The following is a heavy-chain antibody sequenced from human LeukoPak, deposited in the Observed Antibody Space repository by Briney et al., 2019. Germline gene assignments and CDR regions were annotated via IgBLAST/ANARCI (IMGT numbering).Heavy chain of an antibody. Sequence: PGGSLRLSCAASGFTFSSYSMNWVRQAPGKGLEWVSSISSSSSYIYYADSVKGRFTISRDNAKNSLYLQMNSLRAEDTAVYYCARVRSAALCNWFDPWGQGTLVTVSS. J-gene: IGHJ5*02. CDR3: ARVRSAALCNWFDP. CDR2: ISSSSSYI. D-gene: IGHD2-15*01. V-gene: IGHV3-21*04. CDR1: GFTFSSYS.